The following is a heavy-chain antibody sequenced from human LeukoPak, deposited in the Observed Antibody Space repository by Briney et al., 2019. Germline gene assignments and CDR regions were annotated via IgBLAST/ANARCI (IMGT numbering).Heavy chain of an antibody. CDR1: GFTFSSYW. CDR2: IKQDGSEK. D-gene: IGHD5-12*01. V-gene: IGHV3-7*01. J-gene: IGHJ4*02. Sequence: GGSLRLSCAASGFTFSSYWMSWVRQAPGKGLEWVANIKQDGSEKYYVDSVKGRFTISRDNSKNTLYLQMNSLRAEDTAVYYCAKELTIYSGYDYWGQGTLVTVSS. CDR3: AKELTIYSGYDY.